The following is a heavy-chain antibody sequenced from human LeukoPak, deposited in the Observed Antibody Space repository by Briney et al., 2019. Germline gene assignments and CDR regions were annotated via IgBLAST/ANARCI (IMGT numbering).Heavy chain of an antibody. V-gene: IGHV4-59*08. D-gene: IGHD2-21*01. J-gene: IGHJ3*02. CDR1: GGSISSYY. CDR3: ASRPSYSIGDAFDI. CDR2: IYYSGST. Sequence: SETLSPTCTVSGGSISSYYWSWIRQPPGKGLEWIGYIYYSGSTNYNPSLKSRVTISVDTSKNQFSLKLSSVTAADTAVYYCASRPSYSIGDAFDIWGQGTMVTVSS.